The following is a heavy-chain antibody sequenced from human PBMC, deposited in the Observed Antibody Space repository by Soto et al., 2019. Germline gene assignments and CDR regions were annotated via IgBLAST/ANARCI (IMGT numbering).Heavy chain of an antibody. CDR2: INHSGST. CDR1: GGSFSGYY. Sequence: QVQLQQWGAGLLKPSETLSLTCAVYGGSFSGYYWSWIRQPPGKGLEWIGEINHSGSTNYNPSLKSRVTISGDTSKNQYPLKPSSVTAADTAVYYCARGRPVRYWRQGPLVTVSS. V-gene: IGHV4-34*01. J-gene: IGHJ4*02. CDR3: ARGRPVRY. D-gene: IGHD3-10*02.